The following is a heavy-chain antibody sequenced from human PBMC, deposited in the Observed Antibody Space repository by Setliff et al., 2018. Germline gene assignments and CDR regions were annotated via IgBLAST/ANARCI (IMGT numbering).Heavy chain of an antibody. CDR1: GFTFRKHA. CDR2: ISFSSSTI. D-gene: IGHD1-1*01. CDR3: ATDHGEPGQERRTHFFRH. Sequence: GGSLRLSCTASGFTFRKHALAWVRQAPGKGLEWVSYISFSSSTIYYADSVKGRFTISRDNAKNSLYLQMNSLRAEDTAAYYCATDHGEPGQERRTHFFRHWGQGTLVTVSS. V-gene: IGHV3-48*01. J-gene: IGHJ1*01.